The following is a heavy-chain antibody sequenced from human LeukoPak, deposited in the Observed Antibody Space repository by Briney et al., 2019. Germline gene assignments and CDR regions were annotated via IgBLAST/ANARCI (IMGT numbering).Heavy chain of an antibody. V-gene: IGHV4-4*07. J-gene: IGHJ4*02. CDR1: GGSISNYW. Sequence: SETLSLTCTVSGGSISNYWWSWIRQPAGKGLEWIGRIYPSGTTYYNPSLTSRVTMSIDTSKNQFSLNLGSVPAADTAVYYCTRDAGGYEDYWGQGTLVTMSS. CDR2: IYPSGTT. CDR3: TRDAGGYEDY. D-gene: IGHD5-12*01.